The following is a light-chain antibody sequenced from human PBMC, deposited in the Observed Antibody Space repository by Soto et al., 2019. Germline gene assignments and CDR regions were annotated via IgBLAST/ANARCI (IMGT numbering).Light chain of an antibody. Sequence: DIQLTQSPSFLSASVGDRVTITFRASQGISSYLAWYQQKPGKAPKLLIYKASTLKSGVPSRFSGSGSGTEFTLTISSLQPDDFATYYCQHYNSYSEAFGQGTKVDI. V-gene: IGKV1-9*01. CDR1: QGISSY. J-gene: IGKJ1*01. CDR3: QHYNSYSEA. CDR2: KAS.